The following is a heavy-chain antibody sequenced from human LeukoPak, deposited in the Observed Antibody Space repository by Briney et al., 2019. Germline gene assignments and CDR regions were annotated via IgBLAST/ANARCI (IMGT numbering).Heavy chain of an antibody. CDR1: GDSVSTNSAA. CDR2: TYYRSKWHN. CDR3: AREGPDAFDI. V-gene: IGHV6-1*01. J-gene: IGHJ3*02. Sequence: SQTLSLTCAISGDSVSTNSAAWNWVRQSPSRGLEWLGRTYYRSKWHNDYAVSVKSRISINPDTSKNQLSLQLNSVTPEDTAVYYSAREGPDAFDIWGQGTMVTVSS.